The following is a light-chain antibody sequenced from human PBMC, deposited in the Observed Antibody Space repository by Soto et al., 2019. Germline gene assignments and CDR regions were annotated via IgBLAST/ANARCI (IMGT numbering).Light chain of an antibody. CDR1: RSVSDNY. V-gene: IGKV3-20*01. CDR3: QQYDASSHLT. CDR2: GAS. Sequence: EVVLTQSPGTLSLSPGDRATLSCRASRSVSDNYLAWYQQKPGRAPRLLIFGASIRAIGVPDRFIGSASGTDFTLTITGLEPDDFAVYYCQQYDASSHLTFGGGTRVDMK. J-gene: IGKJ4*01.